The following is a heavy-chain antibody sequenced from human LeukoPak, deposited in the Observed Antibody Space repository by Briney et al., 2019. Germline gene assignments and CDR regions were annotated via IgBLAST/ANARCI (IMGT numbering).Heavy chain of an antibody. CDR1: GGSINSYY. D-gene: IGHD3-10*01. CDR2: IYYSGST. J-gene: IGHJ3*02. Sequence: SETLSLTCTVSGGSINSYYWSWIRQPPGKGLEWIGYIYYSGSTNYNPSLKSRVTISVDTSKNQFSLKLSSVTAADTAVYYCAREGTTGLWFGESGDAFDIWGQGTMVTVSS. V-gene: IGHV4-59*01. CDR3: AREGTTGLWFGESGDAFDI.